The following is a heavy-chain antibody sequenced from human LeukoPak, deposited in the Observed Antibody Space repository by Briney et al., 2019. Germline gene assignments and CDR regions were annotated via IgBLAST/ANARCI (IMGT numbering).Heavy chain of an antibody. Sequence: GRSLRLSCAASGFTFRGNGMHWVRQAPGKGLEWVAIIWYDGSNRYYADSVKGRFTISRDNAKNSLYLQMNSLRAEDTAVYYCARGPIAVAADWGQGTLVTVSS. V-gene: IGHV3-33*01. CDR1: GFTFRGNG. D-gene: IGHD6-19*01. CDR3: ARGPIAVAAD. CDR2: IWYDGSNR. J-gene: IGHJ4*02.